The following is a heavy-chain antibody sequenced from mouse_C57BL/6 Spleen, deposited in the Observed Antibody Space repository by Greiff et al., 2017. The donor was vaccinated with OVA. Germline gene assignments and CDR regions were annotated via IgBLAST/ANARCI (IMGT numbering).Heavy chain of an antibody. CDR1: GFNIKDYY. CDR3: TTFTTVVDYYAMDY. D-gene: IGHD1-1*01. CDR2: IDPEDGDT. Sequence: EVQLQQSGAELVRPGASVKLSCTASGFNIKDYYMHWVKQRPEQGLEWIGRIDPEDGDTEYAPKFQGKATMTADTSSNTAYLQLSSLTSEDTAVYYCTTFTTVVDYYAMDYWGQGTSVTVSS. V-gene: IGHV14-1*01. J-gene: IGHJ4*01.